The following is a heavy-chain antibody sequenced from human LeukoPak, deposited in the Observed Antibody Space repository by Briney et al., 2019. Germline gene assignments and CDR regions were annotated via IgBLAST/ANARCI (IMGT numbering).Heavy chain of an antibody. CDR2: ISAYNGNT. CDR1: GYTFTSYG. Sequence: ASVKVSCKASGYTFTSYGISWVRQAPGQGLEWMGWISAYNGNTNYAQKLQGRVTMTTDTSTSTAYMELRSLRSDDTAVYYCARKIRRDGYNYILAFDYWGQGTLVTVSS. D-gene: IGHD5-24*01. V-gene: IGHV1-18*01. J-gene: IGHJ4*02. CDR3: ARKIRRDGYNYILAFDY.